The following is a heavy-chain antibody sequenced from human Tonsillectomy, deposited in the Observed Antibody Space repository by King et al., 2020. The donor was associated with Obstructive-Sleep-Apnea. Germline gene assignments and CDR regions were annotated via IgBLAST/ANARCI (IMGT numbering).Heavy chain of an antibody. CDR1: GFTFSSYA. Sequence: VQLVESGGGLVQPGGSLRLSCAASGFTFSSYAMHWVRQAPGKGLEYVSAISSNGGSTYYANSVKGRFTISRDNSKNTLYLQMGSLRAEDMALYYCARDGPPAIAALGYYFDYWGQGTLVTVSS. V-gene: IGHV3-64*01. D-gene: IGHD6-13*01. CDR3: ARDGPPAIAALGYYFDY. J-gene: IGHJ4*02. CDR2: ISSNGGST.